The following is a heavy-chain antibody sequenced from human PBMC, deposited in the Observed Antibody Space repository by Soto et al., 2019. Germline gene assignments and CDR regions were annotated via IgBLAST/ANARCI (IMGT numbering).Heavy chain of an antibody. V-gene: IGHV3-23*01. D-gene: IGHD1-1*01. J-gene: IGHJ6*02. CDR3: SKPVQLWLLQGSCSDV. Sequence: WGSLSLSCAASGFSVSECYMTWVRQAQATGKQLVSTMTVYTATTHYADSVKSRRPTTTNNTRDTLYLQMISLGVEDTAIYYCSKPVQLWLLQGSCSDVWGQGTTVTVSS. CDR1: GFSVSECY. CDR2: MTVYTATT.